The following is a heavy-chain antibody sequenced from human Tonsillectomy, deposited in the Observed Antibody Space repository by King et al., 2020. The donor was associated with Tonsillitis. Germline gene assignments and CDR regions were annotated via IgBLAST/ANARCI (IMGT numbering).Heavy chain of an antibody. Sequence: VQLVESGGGVVQPGRSLRLSCAASGFTFSSYAMHWVRQAPGKGLEWVAVISYDGSNKYYADSVKGRFTISRDTSKNTLYLQMNSLRAEDTAVYYCAREGYSSSYYYYGMDVWGQGTTVTVSS. CDR1: GFTFSSYA. V-gene: IGHV3-30-3*01. J-gene: IGHJ6*02. CDR2: ISYDGSNK. D-gene: IGHD5-18*01. CDR3: AREGYSSSYYYYGMDV.